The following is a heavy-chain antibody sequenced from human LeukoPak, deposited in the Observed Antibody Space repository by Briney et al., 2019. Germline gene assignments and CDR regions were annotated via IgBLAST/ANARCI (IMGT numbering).Heavy chain of an antibody. CDR3: ARANQNVLRFLEWLSAFDI. J-gene: IGHJ3*02. CDR2: VYQSGGT. CDR1: GYSISSVYY. V-gene: IGHV4-38-2*01. Sequence: SETLSLTCAVSGYSISSVYYLGWIRQPPGKGLEWIGSVYQSGGTFYNPSLKRRVTTSVDTSKNQFSLKLSSVTAADTAVYYCARANQNVLRFLEWLSAFDIWGQGTMVTVSS. D-gene: IGHD3-3*01.